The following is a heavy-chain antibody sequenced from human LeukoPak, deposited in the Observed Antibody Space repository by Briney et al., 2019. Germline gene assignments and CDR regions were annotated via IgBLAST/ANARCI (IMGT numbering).Heavy chain of an antibody. Sequence: SETLSLTCTVSGYSISSSNWWSWVRQPPGKGLEWIGEIYHSGSTNYNPSLKSRVTISVDKSKNQFSLKLSSVTAADTAVYYCARGQRDSSGYYYVPKVSVAFDIWGQGTMVTVSS. J-gene: IGHJ3*02. CDR2: IYHSGST. D-gene: IGHD3-22*01. V-gene: IGHV4-4*02. CDR1: GYSISSSNW. CDR3: ARGQRDSSGYYYVPKVSVAFDI.